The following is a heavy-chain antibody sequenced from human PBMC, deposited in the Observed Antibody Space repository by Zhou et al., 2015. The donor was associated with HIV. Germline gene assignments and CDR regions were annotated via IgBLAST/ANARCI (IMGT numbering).Heavy chain of an antibody. D-gene: IGHD2-15*01. Sequence: QVQVVQSGAEVKEPGSSVKVSCKASAGTFSSYTINWMRQAPGQGLEWVGRIMPLLDISDSAQKFQDRVIISADKSTYTAYMELTSLTPDDTAVYYCARYCSGGTCFSQYYYGMDVWGQGTTVTVSS. CDR3: ARYCSGGTCFSQYYYGMDV. V-gene: IGHV1-69*02. J-gene: IGHJ6*02. CDR2: IMPLLDIS. CDR1: AGTFSSYT.